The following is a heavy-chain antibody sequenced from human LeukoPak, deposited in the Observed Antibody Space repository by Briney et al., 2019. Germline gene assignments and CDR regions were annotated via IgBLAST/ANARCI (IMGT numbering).Heavy chain of an antibody. CDR3: ARGAAGELPYCSSTSCYGYSSSWFR. V-gene: IGHV4-59*01. Sequence: SETLSLTCTVSGGSISSYYWSWIRQPPGKGLEWIGHIYYSGSTNYNPSLKSRVTISVDTSKNQFSLKLSSVTAADTAVYYCARGAAGELPYCSSTSCYGYSSSWFRWGQGTLVTVSS. J-gene: IGHJ4*02. CDR2: IYYSGST. D-gene: IGHD2-2*01. CDR1: GGSISSYY.